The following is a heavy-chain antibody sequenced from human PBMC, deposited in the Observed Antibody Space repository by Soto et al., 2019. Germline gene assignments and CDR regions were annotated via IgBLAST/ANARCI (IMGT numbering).Heavy chain of an antibody. CDR3: VHSRCGGDCLQSYSSHYYYGMDI. CDR2: IYWDGDR. V-gene: IGHV2-5*02. D-gene: IGHD2-21*02. Sequence: SGPTLVNPTQTLTLTCTFSAFSLRTRGVGVGWIRQPPGKALEWLALIYWDGDRRYSPSLMNRLTIAKDTSKNQVVLTMTNMDPVDTATYYCVHSRCGGDCLQSYSSHYYYGMDIWGQGTTVTVSS. J-gene: IGHJ6*02. CDR1: AFSLRTRGVG.